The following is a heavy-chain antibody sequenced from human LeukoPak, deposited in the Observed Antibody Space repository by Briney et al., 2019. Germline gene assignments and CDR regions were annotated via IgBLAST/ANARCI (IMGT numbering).Heavy chain of an antibody. CDR1: GGSISSGDYY. CDR3: ARHWGSDWYFDL. V-gene: IGHV4-31*03. J-gene: IGHJ2*01. D-gene: IGHD7-27*01. Sequence: SETLSLTCTVSGGSISSGDYYWSWIRQHPGKGLEWIARIYDSASTYYNPSLKSRVTTSVDTSNNQFSLKLSSVTAADTAVYYCARHWGSDWYFDLWGRGTLVTVSS. CDR2: IYDSAST.